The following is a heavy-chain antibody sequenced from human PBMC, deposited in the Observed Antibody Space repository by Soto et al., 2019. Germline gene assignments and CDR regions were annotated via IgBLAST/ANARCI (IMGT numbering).Heavy chain of an antibody. J-gene: IGHJ4*02. Sequence: GGSLRLSCVASGFTFSRYWMSWVRQAPGKGLEWVANIKQDGSEKYYVDSVKGRFTISRDNAKNSLYLQMNSLRAEDTAVYYCARDEGYDILTGYYSPQRFDYWGQGTLVTVSS. CDR1: GFTFSRYW. V-gene: IGHV3-7*01. CDR3: ARDEGYDILTGYYSPQRFDY. D-gene: IGHD3-9*01. CDR2: IKQDGSEK.